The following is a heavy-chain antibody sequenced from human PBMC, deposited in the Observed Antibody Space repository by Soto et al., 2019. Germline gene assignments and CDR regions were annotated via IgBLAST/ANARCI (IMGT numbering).Heavy chain of an antibody. CDR3: ARNSRSLSDDSSGDDAFDI. CDR1: GITFSDYY. V-gene: IGHV3-11*05. J-gene: IGHJ3*02. D-gene: IGHD3-22*01. CDR2: ISSSSTYT. Sequence: QVQLVESGGGLVKPGGSLRLSCAASGITFSDYYMHWIRQVPGKGLEWISYISSSSTYTNYADSMKGRFTISRDNARNSLYLQMNSLRAEDTAVYYCARNSRSLSDDSSGDDAFDIWGQGTVVTVSS.